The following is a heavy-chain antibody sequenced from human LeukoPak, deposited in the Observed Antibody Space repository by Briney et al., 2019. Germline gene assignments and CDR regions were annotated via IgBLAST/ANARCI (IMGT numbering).Heavy chain of an antibody. Sequence: ASVKVSCKASGYTFTGYYMHWVRRAPGQGLEWMGWINPNSGGTNYAQKFQGRVTMTRDTSISTAYMELSRLRSDDTAVYYCARESPAVWFGELFEDYWGQGTLVTVSS. D-gene: IGHD3-10*01. CDR3: ARESPAVWFGELFEDY. CDR1: GYTFTGYY. V-gene: IGHV1-2*02. J-gene: IGHJ4*02. CDR2: INPNSGGT.